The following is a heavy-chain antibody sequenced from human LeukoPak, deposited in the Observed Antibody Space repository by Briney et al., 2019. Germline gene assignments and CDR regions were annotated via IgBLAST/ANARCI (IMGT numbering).Heavy chain of an antibody. CDR1: GLTFNKYW. J-gene: IGHJ4*02. CDR2: MKQDGTEK. CDR3: ARLRRGGYFDY. Sequence: GGSLRLSCEASGLTFNKYWMTWVRQAPGKGLEWVANMKQDGTEKYYEDSLKGRFTVSRDNSKNSLYLQMNSLRAEDTAVYYCARLRRGGYFDYWGQGTLVTVSS. D-gene: IGHD3-16*01. V-gene: IGHV3-7*01.